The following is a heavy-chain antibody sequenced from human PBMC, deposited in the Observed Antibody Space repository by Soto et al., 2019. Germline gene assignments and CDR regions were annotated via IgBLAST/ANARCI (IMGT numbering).Heavy chain of an antibody. D-gene: IGHD3-22*01. Sequence: QLQLQESGPGLVKPSETLSLTCTVSGGSISSSSYYWGWIRQPPGKGLEWIGSIYYSGSTYYNPSLKSRVTISVDTSKNQFSLKLSSVTAADTAVYYCASHAGVYYYDSSGYSEHWGQGTLVTVSS. J-gene: IGHJ1*01. CDR3: ASHAGVYYYDSSGYSEH. CDR2: IYYSGST. CDR1: GGSISSSSYY. V-gene: IGHV4-39*01.